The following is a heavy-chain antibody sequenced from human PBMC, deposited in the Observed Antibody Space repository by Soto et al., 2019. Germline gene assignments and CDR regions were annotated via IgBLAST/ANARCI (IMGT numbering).Heavy chain of an antibody. CDR1: GFSFPDYG. CDR2: ISGDGRNT. J-gene: IGHJ4*02. D-gene: IGHD5-12*01. CDR3: GRDAGGDDDMFGY. Sequence: PGGPLRLSCVASGFSFPDYGMNWVRQAPGKGLHWVSTISGDGRNTHYADSVNGRFTISRDNSKSTVVLQMNSLRAEETAVYYCGRDAGGDDDMFGYWGQGIQVTVSS. V-gene: IGHV3-23*01.